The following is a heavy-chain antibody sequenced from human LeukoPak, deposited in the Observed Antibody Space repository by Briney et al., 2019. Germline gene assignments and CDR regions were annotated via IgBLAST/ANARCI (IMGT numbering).Heavy chain of an antibody. CDR1: GFTFSSYW. CDR2: IKQDGSEK. V-gene: IGHV3-7*01. Sequence: PGGSLRLSCAASGFTFSSYWMTWVLQAPGKGLEWVANIKQDGSEKYVDSVKGRFTISRDNAKNSLYLQMNSLRAEDTAVYYCTRDTGCSGGTCYSFYDYWGQGTLVTVSS. D-gene: IGHD2-15*01. J-gene: IGHJ4*02. CDR3: TRDTGCSGGTCYSFYDY.